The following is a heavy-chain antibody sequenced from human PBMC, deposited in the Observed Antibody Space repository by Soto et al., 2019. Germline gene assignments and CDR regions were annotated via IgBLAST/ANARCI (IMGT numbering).Heavy chain of an antibody. D-gene: IGHD1-26*01. CDR2: ISDDGDKR. CDR1: GFTFGNYG. V-gene: IGHV3-30*18. CDR3: AKARVRIVGANSFDY. Sequence: PEGSLRLCCVGSGFTFGNYGMHWVRQPPGKGLEWVALISDDGDKRYYADSVRGRLIISRDNSKDTLYLQMNSLGPDDTAVYFCAKARVRIVGANSFDYWGQGPPVTVSS. J-gene: IGHJ4*02.